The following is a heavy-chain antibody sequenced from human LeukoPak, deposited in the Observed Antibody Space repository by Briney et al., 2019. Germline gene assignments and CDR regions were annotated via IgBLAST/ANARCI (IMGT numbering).Heavy chain of an antibody. CDR2: IYYSGST. D-gene: IGHD3-22*01. Sequence: SETLSLTCTVSGGSISSYYWSWIRQPPGQGLEWIGYIYYSGSTNYNPSLKSRVTISVDTSKNQFSLKLSSVTAADTAVYYCASHTAMIGDAFDIWGQGTMVTVSS. J-gene: IGHJ3*02. V-gene: IGHV4-59*08. CDR1: GGSISSYY. CDR3: ASHTAMIGDAFDI.